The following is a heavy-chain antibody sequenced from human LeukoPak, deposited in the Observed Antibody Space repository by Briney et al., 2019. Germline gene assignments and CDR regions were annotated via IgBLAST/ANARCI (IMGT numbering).Heavy chain of an antibody. D-gene: IGHD3-3*01. J-gene: IGHJ6*03. CDR2: IYYSGST. Sequence: SETLSLTCTVSGGSISSSSYYWGWIRQPPGKGLGWIGSIYYSGSTYYNPSLKSRVTISVDTSKNQFSLKLSSVTAADTAVYYCAGNDYDFWSGYYPYYYMDVWGKGTTVTVSS. CDR1: GGSISSSSYY. V-gene: IGHV4-39*01. CDR3: AGNDYDFWSGYYPYYYMDV.